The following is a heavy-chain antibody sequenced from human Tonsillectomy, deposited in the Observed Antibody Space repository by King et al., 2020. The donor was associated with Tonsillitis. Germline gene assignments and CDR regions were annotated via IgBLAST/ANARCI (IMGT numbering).Heavy chain of an antibody. D-gene: IGHD6-19*01. Sequence: VQLVESGGGLVQPGGSLRLSCAASGFTFSNFGMNWVRQAPGKGLEWVSIIHRRGSPTYYGDSVKGRFTISRDDSKNTLYLQMNSLRDEDTAVSYCAKERGDRSGWPIFDYWGQGILVTVSS. V-gene: IGHV3-23*03. CDR2: IHRRGSPT. J-gene: IGHJ4*02. CDR1: GFTFSNFG. CDR3: AKERGDRSGWPIFDY.